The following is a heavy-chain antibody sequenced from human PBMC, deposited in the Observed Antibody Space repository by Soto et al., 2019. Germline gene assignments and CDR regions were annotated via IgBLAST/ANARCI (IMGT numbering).Heavy chain of an antibody. Sequence: PSETLSLTCTVSGGSINSGGYYWSWIRQQPGKGLEWIGYIYYSGSTYYNPSLRSRLTISIDTSNNQFSLKLSSVTAADTAIYYCASVSYSYGSGSPLHFDYWGQGTLVTVSS. CDR1: GGSINSGGYY. V-gene: IGHV4-31*03. CDR3: ASVSYSYGSGSPLHFDY. J-gene: IGHJ4*02. CDR2: IYYSGST. D-gene: IGHD3-10*01.